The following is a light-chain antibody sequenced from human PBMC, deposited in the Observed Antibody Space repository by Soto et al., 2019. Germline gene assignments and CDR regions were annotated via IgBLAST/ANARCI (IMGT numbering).Light chain of an antibody. Sequence: QSVLTQPPSVSAAPEQKVTISCSGGRSNLGINFVSWYQQFPGGVPKLLIYENNKRPSGIPDRFSGAKSGTSATLDITGLQAGDEADYYCATWDGSLSVGVFGGGTKLTVL. CDR2: ENN. V-gene: IGLV1-51*02. CDR3: ATWDGSLSVGV. J-gene: IGLJ2*01. CDR1: RSNLGINF.